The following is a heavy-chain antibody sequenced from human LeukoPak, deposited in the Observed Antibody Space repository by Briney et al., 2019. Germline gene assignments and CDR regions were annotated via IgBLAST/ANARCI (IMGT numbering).Heavy chain of an antibody. CDR2: IYTSGST. CDR3: ARGVALVLDYYYYGMDV. CDR1: GGSISSYY. D-gene: IGHD6-13*01. Sequence: SETLSLTCTVSGGSISSYYWSWIRQPAGKGLEWIGRIYTSGSTNYNPSLKSRVTMSVDTSKNQFSLKLSSVTAADTAVYYCARGVALVLDYYYYGMDVWGQGTTVTVSS. J-gene: IGHJ6*02. V-gene: IGHV4-4*07.